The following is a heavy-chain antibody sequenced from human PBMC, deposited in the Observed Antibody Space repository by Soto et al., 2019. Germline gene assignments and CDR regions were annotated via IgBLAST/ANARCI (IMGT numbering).Heavy chain of an antibody. CDR2: INPYNGNR. J-gene: IGHJ4*02. D-gene: IGHD3-22*01. CDR1: GYSFRNYG. CDR3: TRDRLRGYDNSGFYS. Sequence: QVQLVQSGAEVRKPGASVKVSCQGFGYSFRNYGVHWVRQAPGQGLEWMGWINPYNGNRNYAQKFEDRVTMTAVASTATLYLELRSLNSDDTATYYCTRDRLRGYDNSGFYSWGQGSLVTVSS. V-gene: IGHV1-18*04.